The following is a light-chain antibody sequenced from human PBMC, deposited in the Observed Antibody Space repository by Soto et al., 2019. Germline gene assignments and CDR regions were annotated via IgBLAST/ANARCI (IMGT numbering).Light chain of an antibody. J-gene: IGLJ1*01. CDR2: EGS. CDR1: SSDVGSYNF. CDR3: CSYVGSSTGV. V-gene: IGLV2-23*01. Sequence: QSALTQPASVSGSPGQSITISCTGTSSDVGSYNFVSWYQQHPGKAPKLMIYEGSKRPSGVSNRFSGSKSGNTASLTISGLQAEDEADYYCCSYVGSSTGVFGTGTKLTVL.